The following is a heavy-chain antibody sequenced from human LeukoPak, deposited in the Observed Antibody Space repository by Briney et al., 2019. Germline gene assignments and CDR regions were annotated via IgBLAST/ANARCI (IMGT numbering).Heavy chain of an antibody. J-gene: IGHJ1*01. CDR1: GYTFTSYG. CDR3: ARDLKRYQLLTECFQH. V-gene: IGHV1-18*01. CDR2: ISAYNGNT. D-gene: IGHD2-2*01. Sequence: GASVKVSCKASGYTFTSYGISWVRQAPGQGLEWMGWISAYNGNTNYAQKLQGRVTMTTDTSTSTAYMELRSLRSDDTAVYYCARDLKRYQLLTECFQHWGQGTLVTVSS.